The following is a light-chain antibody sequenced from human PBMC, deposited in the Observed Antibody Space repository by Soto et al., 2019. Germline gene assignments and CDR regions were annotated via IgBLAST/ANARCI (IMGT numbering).Light chain of an antibody. CDR2: EVS. V-gene: IGLV2-14*01. Sequence: QSALTQPASVSGSPGQSITISCAGTSNDVGGYNYVSWYQQHPGKAPKLLIYEVSHRPSGVSHRFSGSKSGDTASLTIAGLQAEDEADYYCCSYAASNTFVFGTGTKLTVL. CDR3: CSYAASNTFV. J-gene: IGLJ1*01. CDR1: SNDVGGYNY.